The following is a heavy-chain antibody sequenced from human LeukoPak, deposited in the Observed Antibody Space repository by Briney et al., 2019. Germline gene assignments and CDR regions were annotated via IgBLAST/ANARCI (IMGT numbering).Heavy chain of an antibody. D-gene: IGHD3-9*01. CDR3: ARAPILTGYYVNNWFDP. J-gene: IGHJ5*02. CDR2: INPNSGGT. V-gene: IGHV1-2*02. CDR1: GYTFTGYY. Sequence: ASVKVSCKASGYTFTGYYMHWVRQAPGQGLEWMGWINPNSGGTNYAQKFQGRVTMTRDTSISTAYMELSRLRSDDTAVYYCARAPILTGYYVNNWFDPWGQGTLVTVSS.